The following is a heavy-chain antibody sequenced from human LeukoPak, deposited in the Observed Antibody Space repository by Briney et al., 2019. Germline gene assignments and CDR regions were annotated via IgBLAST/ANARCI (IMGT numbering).Heavy chain of an antibody. CDR2: ISGSGGST. CDR1: GFTFSSYA. CDR3: AKDREITIFGVVPIRVFDY. J-gene: IGHJ4*02. D-gene: IGHD3-3*01. Sequence: HSGGSLRLSCAASGFTFSSYAMSWVRQAPGKGLEWVSAISGSGGSTYYADSVKGRFTISRDNSKNTLYLQMNSLRAEDTAVYYCAKDREITIFGVVPIRVFDYWGQGTLVTVSS. V-gene: IGHV3-23*01.